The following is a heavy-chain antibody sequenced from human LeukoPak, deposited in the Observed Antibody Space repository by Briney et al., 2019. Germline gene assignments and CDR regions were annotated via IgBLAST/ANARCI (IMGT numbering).Heavy chain of an antibody. CDR2: IKQDGSEK. D-gene: IGHD5-18*01. V-gene: IGHV3-7*01. Sequence: GGSLRLSCAASGSTFSSYWMSWVRQAPGKGLEWVANIKQDGSEKYYVDSVKGRFTISRDNAKNSLYLQMSSLRAEDTAVYYCAREKLRGLRYYYGMDVWGQGTTVTVSS. CDR1: GSTFSSYW. CDR3: AREKLRGLRYYYGMDV. J-gene: IGHJ6*02.